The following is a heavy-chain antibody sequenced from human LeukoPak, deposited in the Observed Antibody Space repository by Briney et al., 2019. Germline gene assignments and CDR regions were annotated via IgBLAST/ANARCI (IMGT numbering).Heavy chain of an antibody. CDR2: ISSNGGST. CDR3: VKGGTTVSDFYYGMDV. Sequence: GGSLRLSCSASGFTFSSYAMHWVRQAPGKGLEYVSAISSNGGSTYYADSVKGRFTISRDNSKNTLYLQMSSLRAEDTAVYYCVKGGTTVSDFYYGMDVWGQGTTVTVSS. J-gene: IGHJ6*02. D-gene: IGHD4-11*01. CDR1: GFTFSSYA. V-gene: IGHV3-64D*09.